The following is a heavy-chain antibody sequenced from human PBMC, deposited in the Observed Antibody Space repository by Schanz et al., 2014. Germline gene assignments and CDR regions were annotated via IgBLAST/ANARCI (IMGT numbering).Heavy chain of an antibody. CDR1: GGTFNSYT. CDR2: IIPILGIA. V-gene: IGHV1-69*02. J-gene: IGHJ4*02. Sequence: QVQLVQSGAGVKKPGSSMKVSCKASGGTFNSYTINWVRQAPGQGLEWMGRIIPILGIANYAQKFQGRVTITADRSTSTAYMELSSLRSEDTAVYYCARGYGDSPTDFWGQGTLVTVSS. CDR3: ARGYGDSPTDF. D-gene: IGHD4-17*01.